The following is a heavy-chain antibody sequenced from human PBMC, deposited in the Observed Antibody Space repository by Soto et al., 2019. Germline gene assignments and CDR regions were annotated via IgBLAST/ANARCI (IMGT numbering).Heavy chain of an antibody. J-gene: IGHJ4*02. V-gene: IGHV3-23*01. CDR3: AKPIWFGELSSPRVDS. D-gene: IGHD3-10*01. CDR1: GFTFGIYG. CDR2: IAARGNT. Sequence: EVQLLESGGGLVQPGGSLRLSCAASGFTFGIYGMSWVRQAPGKGLEWVSGIAARGNTYYADSVRGRFTISRDNSENKLYLQMNSLRAEDTALYYCAKPIWFGELSSPRVDSWGQGTLVTVSS.